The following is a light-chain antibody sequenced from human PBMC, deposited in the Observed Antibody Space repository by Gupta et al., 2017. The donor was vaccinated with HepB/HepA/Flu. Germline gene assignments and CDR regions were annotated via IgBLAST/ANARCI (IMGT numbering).Light chain of an antibody. CDR1: QSVSSY. J-gene: IGKJ4*01. CDR3: QHRSTWPLT. V-gene: IGKV3-11*01. CDR2: DAS. Sequence: EIVLTPSPATLSLSPGERATLSCRASQSVSSYLAWYQQKPGQAPRLLMYDASNRATDIPARFSGSGSGTDFTLTISSLEPEDFAVYYCQHRSTWPLTFGGGTNVE.